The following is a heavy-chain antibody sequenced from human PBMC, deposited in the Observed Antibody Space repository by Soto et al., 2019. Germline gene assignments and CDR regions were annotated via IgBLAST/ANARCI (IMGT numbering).Heavy chain of an antibody. CDR3: AKDIVPDAAPSSWYGVDY. D-gene: IGHD6-13*01. CDR1: GFTFDDYT. J-gene: IGHJ4*02. Sequence: VQLVESGGVVVQPGGSLRLSCAASGFTFDDYTMHWVRQAPGKGLEWVSLISWDGGSTYYADSVKGRFTISRDNSKNSLYLQMNSLRTEDTALYYCAKDIVPDAAPSSWYGVDYWGQGTLVTVSS. CDR2: ISWDGGST. V-gene: IGHV3-43*01.